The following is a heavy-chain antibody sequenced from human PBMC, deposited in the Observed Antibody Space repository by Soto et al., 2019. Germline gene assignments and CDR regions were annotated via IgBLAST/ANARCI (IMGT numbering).Heavy chain of an antibody. V-gene: IGHV3-9*03. CDR2: ISWNSGSI. D-gene: IGHD3-16*01. CDR3: ATDRNIHSHTGGAFDS. CDR1: GFTFDDYA. J-gene: IGHJ3*02. Sequence: EVQLVESGGGLVQPGRSLRLSCAASGFTFDDYAMHWVRQAPGKGLEWVSGISWNSGSIGYADSVKGRFTISRDNAKNSLYLQMNSLRDEDMFLYYCATDRNIHSHTGGAFDSWGQGTMVNVSS.